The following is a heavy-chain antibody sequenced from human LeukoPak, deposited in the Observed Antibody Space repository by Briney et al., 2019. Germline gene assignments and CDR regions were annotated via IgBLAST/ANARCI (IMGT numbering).Heavy chain of an antibody. CDR3: ATGIAAASNWFDP. CDR1: GFTFSSYS. D-gene: IGHD6-13*01. J-gene: IGHJ5*02. V-gene: IGHV3-21*01. CDR2: ISSSSYI. Sequence: GGSLRLSCAASGFTFSSYSMNWVRQAPGKGLEWVSSISSSSYIYYADSVKGRFTISRDNAKNSLYLQMNSLRAEDTAVYYCATGIAAASNWFDPWGQGTLVTVSS.